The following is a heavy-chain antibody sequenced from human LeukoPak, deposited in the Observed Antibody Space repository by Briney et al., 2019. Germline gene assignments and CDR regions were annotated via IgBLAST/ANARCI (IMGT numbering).Heavy chain of an antibody. D-gene: IGHD3-22*01. Sequence: PGGSLRLSRAASGFTFSDSYMSWIRQTPGQGLEWISYIGNDGRPIYYADSVKGRFTISRDNAKNSLFLQTNNLRAEDTAVYYCARGFPYSSRQFESWGQGTLVTVSS. CDR2: IGNDGRPI. J-gene: IGHJ4*02. V-gene: IGHV3-11*01. CDR3: ARGFPYSSRQFES. CDR1: GFTFSDSY.